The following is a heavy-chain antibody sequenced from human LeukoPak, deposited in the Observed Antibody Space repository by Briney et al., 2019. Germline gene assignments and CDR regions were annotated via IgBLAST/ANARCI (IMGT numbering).Heavy chain of an antibody. CDR1: GGSISSYY. V-gene: IGHV4-59*08. CDR2: IYYSGST. D-gene: IGHD3-9*01. CDR3: ARGSLYYDILTGYYRRVPFDY. Sequence: PSETLSLTCTVSGGSISSYYWSWIRQPPGKGLEWIGYIYYSGSTNYNPSLKSRVTISEDTSKNQFSLRLSSVTAADTAVYYCARGSLYYDILTGYYRRVPFDYWGQGTLVTVSS. J-gene: IGHJ4*02.